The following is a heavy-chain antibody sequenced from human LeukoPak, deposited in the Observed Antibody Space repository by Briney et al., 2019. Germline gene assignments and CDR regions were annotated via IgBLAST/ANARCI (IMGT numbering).Heavy chain of an antibody. Sequence: GGSLRLSCAASGFTFSSYAMSWVRQAPGKGLEWASGISDSGGTTYYADSVKGRFTISRDNSKSTLYLQMNSLRAEDTAIYYCAKSINAFDYWGQGTLVTVSS. CDR1: GFTFSSYA. CDR2: ISDSGGTT. D-gene: IGHD2-21*01. CDR3: AKSINAFDY. V-gene: IGHV3-23*01. J-gene: IGHJ4*02.